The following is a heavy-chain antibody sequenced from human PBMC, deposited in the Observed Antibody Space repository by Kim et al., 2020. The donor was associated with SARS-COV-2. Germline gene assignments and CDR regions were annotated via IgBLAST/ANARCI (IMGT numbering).Heavy chain of an antibody. D-gene: IGHD3-22*01. CDR2: INHDGRSI. J-gene: IGHJ4*02. CDR1: GFTFSSYE. V-gene: IGHV3-48*03. CDR3: ARGDRESAMRTLDY. Sequence: GGCLRLSCAASGFTFSSYEMNWVRQAPGKGLEWNSYINHDGRSIYYADSVKGRFSISRDNAKYSLYLRMNSLRAEDTAIYYCARGDRESAMRTLDYWGQGTMVTVSS.